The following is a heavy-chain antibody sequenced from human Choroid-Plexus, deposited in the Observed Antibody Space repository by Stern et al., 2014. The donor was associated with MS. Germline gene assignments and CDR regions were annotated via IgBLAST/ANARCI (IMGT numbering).Heavy chain of an antibody. CDR1: VG. V-gene: IGHV3-30*18. CDR3: AKDRQYLTFFFDF. CDR2: ISYDGSK. D-gene: IGHD2/OR15-2a*01. Sequence: VQLVESGGGVVQPGRPLRLSCAASVGMHWVRQAPGKGLAWVALISYDGSKDYADSVKGRFAISRDNSKNTLYLQMNSLRAEDTAVYYCAKDRQYLTFFFDFWGQGSLGTVSA. J-gene: IGHJ4*02.